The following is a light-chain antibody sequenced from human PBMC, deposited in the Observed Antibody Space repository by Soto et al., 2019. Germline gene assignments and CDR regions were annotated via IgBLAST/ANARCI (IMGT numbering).Light chain of an antibody. CDR1: QSISTW. CDR3: QQYNSYWK. Sequence: DIQMTQSPSTLSASVGDRVTITCRASQSISTWLAWYQQKPGKAPKLLIYDASSLESGVPSRFSGSGSGTEFTITISSLQPDDFATYYCQQYNSYWKFGQGTKVEIK. V-gene: IGKV1-5*01. J-gene: IGKJ1*01. CDR2: DAS.